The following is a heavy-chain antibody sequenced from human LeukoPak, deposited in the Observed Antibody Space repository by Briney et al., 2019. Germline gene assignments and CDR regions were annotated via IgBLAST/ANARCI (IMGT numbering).Heavy chain of an antibody. D-gene: IGHD3-22*01. J-gene: IGHJ4*02. Sequence: SETLSLTCTVSGGSISSSSYYWGWIRQPPGRGLEWIGSIYYSGSTNYNPSLKSRVTISVDTSKNQFSLKLSSVTAADTAVYYCARTSYYDSSERYFDYWGQGTLVTVSS. CDR2: IYYSGST. V-gene: IGHV4-39*07. CDR1: GGSISSSSYY. CDR3: ARTSYYDSSERYFDY.